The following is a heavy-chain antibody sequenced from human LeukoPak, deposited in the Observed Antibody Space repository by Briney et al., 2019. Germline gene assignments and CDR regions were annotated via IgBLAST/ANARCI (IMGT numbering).Heavy chain of an antibody. D-gene: IGHD2-2*01. CDR1: GFTFSNHA. J-gene: IGHJ4*02. V-gene: IGHV3-48*02. Sequence: GGSLRLSCAASGFTFSNHAMMWVRQAPGKGLEWVSYISSSSSTIYYADSVKGRFTISRDNAKNSLYLQMNSLRDEDTAVYYCARDTRWSQTNKVYFDYWGQGTLVTVSS. CDR3: ARDTRWSQTNKVYFDY. CDR2: ISSSSSTI.